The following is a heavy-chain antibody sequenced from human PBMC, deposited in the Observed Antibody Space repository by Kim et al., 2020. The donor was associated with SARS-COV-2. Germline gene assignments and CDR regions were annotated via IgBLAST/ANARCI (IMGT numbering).Heavy chain of an antibody. J-gene: IGHJ3*02. V-gene: IGHV4-4*07. CDR3: ARVTSGSYDAFDI. D-gene: IGHD1-26*01. Sequence: NHNPSHKSRVTMSVDTSKNQFSRKLSSVNAADTAVYYCARVTSGSYDAFDIWGQGTMVTVSS.